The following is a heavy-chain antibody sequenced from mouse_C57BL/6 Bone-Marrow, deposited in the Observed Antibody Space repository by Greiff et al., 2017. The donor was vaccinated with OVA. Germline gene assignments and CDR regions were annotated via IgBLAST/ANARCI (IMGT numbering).Heavy chain of an antibody. D-gene: IGHD2-1*01. CDR3: ARPYYGNYVWFAY. CDR1: GYTFTDYN. CDR2: INPNNGGT. J-gene: IGHJ3*01. Sequence: VQLKQSGPELVKPGASVKIPCKASGYTFTDYNMDWVKQSHGKSLEWIGDINPNNGGTIYNQKFKGKATLTVDKSSSTAYMELRSLTSEDTAVYYCARPYYGNYVWFAYWGQGTLVTVSA. V-gene: IGHV1-18*01.